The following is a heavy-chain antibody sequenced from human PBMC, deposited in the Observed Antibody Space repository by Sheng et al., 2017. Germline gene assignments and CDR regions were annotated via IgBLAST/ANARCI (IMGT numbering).Heavy chain of an antibody. Sequence: QVQLVESGGGVVQPGRSLRLSCVGSGFTFSRSALHWVRQAPGKGLEWLAVISYDGTYNFYADSVKGRFTISRDNSKATVFLQMNSLRVEDTAIYYCARDFDGGLYYYMDVWGKGP. CDR1: GFTFSRSA. J-gene: IGHJ6*03. V-gene: IGHV3-30-3*01. CDR3: ARDFDGGLYYYMDV. D-gene: IGHD6-25*01. CDR2: ISYDGTYN.